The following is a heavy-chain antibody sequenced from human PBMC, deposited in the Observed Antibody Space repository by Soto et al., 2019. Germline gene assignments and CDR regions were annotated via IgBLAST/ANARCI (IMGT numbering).Heavy chain of an antibody. V-gene: IGHV3-23*01. CDR3: VKQSGSGSYYKVGSGGHFDS. J-gene: IGHJ4*02. CDR1: GFTFSSHA. Sequence: GGSLRLSCTASGFTFSSHAMTWVRQAPGKGLEWVSGLSDSGISIYYADSVKDRLTISRDNSKNTLYLQIHTLRAEDTAVYYCVKQSGSGSYYKVGSGGHFDSWGQGTLVTVSS. D-gene: IGHD3-10*01. CDR2: LSDSGISI.